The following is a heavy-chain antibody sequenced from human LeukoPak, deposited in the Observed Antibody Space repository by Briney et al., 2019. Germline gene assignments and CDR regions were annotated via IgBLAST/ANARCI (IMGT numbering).Heavy chain of an antibody. CDR1: AFTFSSYW. CDR2: MKEDGGEI. D-gene: IGHD4-23*01. V-gene: IGHV3-7*01. J-gene: IGHJ4*02. Sequence: GGSLRLSCEASAFTFSSYWMSWVRQAPGKGLEWVANMKEDGGEINYVDSVKGRFTISRDNAKNSLFLQMNSLRVEDTAVYYCARDRGYSTFDYWGQGTLVTVSP. CDR3: ARDRGYSTFDY.